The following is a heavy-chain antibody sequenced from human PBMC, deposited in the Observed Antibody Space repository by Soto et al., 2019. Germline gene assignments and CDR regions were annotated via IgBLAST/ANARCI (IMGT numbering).Heavy chain of an antibody. CDR1: GFTFSSYG. Sequence: GGSLRLSCAASGFTFSSYGMHWVRQAPGKGLEWVAVIWYDGSNKYYADSVKGRFTISRDNSKNTLYLQMNSLRAEDTAVYYCARGGIAVAGTYYYYGMDVWGQGTTVTVSS. J-gene: IGHJ6*02. CDR2: IWYDGSNK. V-gene: IGHV3-33*01. D-gene: IGHD6-19*01. CDR3: ARGGIAVAGTYYYYGMDV.